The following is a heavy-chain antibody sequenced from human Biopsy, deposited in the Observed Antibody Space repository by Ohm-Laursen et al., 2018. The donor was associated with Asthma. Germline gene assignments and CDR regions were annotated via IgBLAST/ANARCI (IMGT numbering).Heavy chain of an antibody. D-gene: IGHD3-3*02. CDR3: ARTFHFWSPYHAEHYQL. V-gene: IGHV3-7*01. J-gene: IGHJ1*01. Sequence: GSLRLSCSASGFTFGDYWMSWVRQVPGKGLEWVANIKHDGTEKNHVDSPKGRFTISRDNAKNSLYLQMNSLRAEDTAVYYCARTFHFWSPYHAEHYQLWGQGTLVTVPS. CDR1: GFTFGDYW. CDR2: IKHDGTEK.